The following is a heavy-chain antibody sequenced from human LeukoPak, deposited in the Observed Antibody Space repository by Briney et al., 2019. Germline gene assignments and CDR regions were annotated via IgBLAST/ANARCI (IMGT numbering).Heavy chain of an antibody. V-gene: IGHV3-48*03. D-gene: IGHD5-18*01. J-gene: IGHJ4*02. CDR3: ARTDWAAAMVQDY. CDR1: GFTFSSYE. Sequence: PGGSLRLSCAASGFTFSSYEMNWVRQAPGKGLEWVSYISSSGSTIYYADSVKGRFTISRDNAKNSLYLQMNSLRAEDTAVYYCARTDWAAAMVQDYRGQGTLVTVSS. CDR2: ISSSGSTI.